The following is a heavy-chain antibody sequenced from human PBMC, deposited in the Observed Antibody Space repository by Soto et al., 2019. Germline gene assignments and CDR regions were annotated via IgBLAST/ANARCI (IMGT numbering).Heavy chain of an antibody. CDR3: ARPADYADDAFDI. J-gene: IGHJ3*02. CDR2: ISRSSSYI. D-gene: IGHD4-17*01. CDR1: GFTFSSYS. Sequence: GGSLRLSCAASGFTFSSYSMKWVRQAPGKGLEWVSSISRSSSYIYYADSVKGRFTISRDNAKNSLYLQMNSLRAEDTAVYYCARPADYADDAFDIWGQGTMVTVSS. V-gene: IGHV3-21*01.